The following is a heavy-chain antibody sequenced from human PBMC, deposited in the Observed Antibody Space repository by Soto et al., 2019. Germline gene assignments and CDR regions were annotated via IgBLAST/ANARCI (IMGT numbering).Heavy chain of an antibody. V-gene: IGHV4-59*11. CDR2: IYYNGNT. J-gene: IGHJ4*02. CDR3: TRANWYSEY. D-gene: IGHD7-27*01. Sequence: PSETLSLTWSVSGGSISNHYWSWIRQPPGKGLEWIGYIYYNGNTNYNPSLKSRVTMSVDTSRNQISLKLTTVTAADTAVYYCTRANWYSEYWGQGTLVTVS. CDR1: GGSISNHY.